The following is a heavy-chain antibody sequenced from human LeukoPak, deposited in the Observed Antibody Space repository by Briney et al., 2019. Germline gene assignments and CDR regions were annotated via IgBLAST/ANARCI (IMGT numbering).Heavy chain of an antibody. CDR2: IYYSGST. V-gene: IGHV4-59*01. D-gene: IGHD3-22*01. CDR1: GGSISSYY. Sequence: SETLSLTCTVSGGSISSYYWSWLRQPPGKGLEWIGYIYYSGSTNYNPSLKSRVTISVDTSKNQFSLKLSSVTAADTAVYYCARGFYYYDSSGPWAFWGQGTLVTVSS. CDR3: ARGFYYYDSSGPWAF. J-gene: IGHJ4*02.